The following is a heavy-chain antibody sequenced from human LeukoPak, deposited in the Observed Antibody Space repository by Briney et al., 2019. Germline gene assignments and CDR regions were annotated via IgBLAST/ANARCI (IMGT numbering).Heavy chain of an antibody. CDR2: IYYSGST. V-gene: IGHV4-39*01. Sequence: PSETLSLTCTVSGGSISSSSYYWGWIRQPPGKGLEWIGSIYYSGSTYYNPSLKSRVTISVDTSKNQFSLKLSSMTAADTAVYYCARRPITLKNYYDSSGYFFDYWGQGTLVTVSS. CDR3: ARRPITLKNYYDSSGYFFDY. CDR1: GGSISSSSYY. D-gene: IGHD3-22*01. J-gene: IGHJ4*02.